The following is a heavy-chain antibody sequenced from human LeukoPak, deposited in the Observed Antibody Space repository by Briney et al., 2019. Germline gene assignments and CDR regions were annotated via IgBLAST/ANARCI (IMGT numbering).Heavy chain of an antibody. J-gene: IGHJ4*02. CDR3: ARAIVGAIDY. V-gene: IGHV3-23*01. CDR2: ISGSGGST. D-gene: IGHD1-26*01. CDR1: GFTFSSYA. Sequence: GGSLRLSCAASGFTFSSYAMSWVRQAPEKGLEWVSAISGSGGSTYYADSVKGRFTISRDNSKNTLYLQMNSLRAEDTAVYYCARAIVGAIDYWGQGTLVTVSS.